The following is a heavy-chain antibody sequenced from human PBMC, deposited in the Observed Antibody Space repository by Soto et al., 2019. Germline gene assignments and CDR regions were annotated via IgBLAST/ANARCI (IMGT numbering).Heavy chain of an antibody. D-gene: IGHD3-22*01. Sequence: EVQLVESGGGLVQPGGTLRLSCAASGFTFSIYWMHWVRQAPGKGLVWVSHISDDGSITRYADSVKGRFTISRDNAKNTLYLQMNSLRPEDTAVYYCARAPYDSSGLWGQGTLVTVSS. CDR1: GFTFSIYW. CDR3: ARAPYDSSGL. CDR2: ISDDGSIT. J-gene: IGHJ4*02. V-gene: IGHV3-74*01.